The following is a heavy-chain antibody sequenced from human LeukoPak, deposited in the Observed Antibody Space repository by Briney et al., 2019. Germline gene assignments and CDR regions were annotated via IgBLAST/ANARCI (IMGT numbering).Heavy chain of an antibody. Sequence: ASVKVSCKASGYTFTGYYIHWVRQAPGQGLEWMGWINPNSGGTNYAQKFQGRVTMTSDTSISTAYMELSSLRSGDTAIYFCTRASDFSNYVTDYWGQGTLVTVSS. D-gene: IGHD4-11*01. CDR2: INPNSGGT. V-gene: IGHV1-2*02. J-gene: IGHJ4*02. CDR3: TRASDFSNYVTDY. CDR1: GYTFTGYY.